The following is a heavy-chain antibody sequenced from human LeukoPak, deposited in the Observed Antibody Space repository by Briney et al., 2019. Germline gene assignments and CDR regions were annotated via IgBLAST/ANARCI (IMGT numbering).Heavy chain of an antibody. J-gene: IGHJ4*02. Sequence: ASVKVSCKASGGTFSSYAISWVRQAPEQGLEWMGGIIPIFGTANYAQKFQGGVTITADESTSTAYMELSSLRSEDTAVYYCARDPKGDYVWAYYFDYWGQGTLVTVSS. D-gene: IGHD3-16*01. CDR3: ARDPKGDYVWAYYFDY. V-gene: IGHV1-69*13. CDR2: IIPIFGTA. CDR1: GGTFSSYA.